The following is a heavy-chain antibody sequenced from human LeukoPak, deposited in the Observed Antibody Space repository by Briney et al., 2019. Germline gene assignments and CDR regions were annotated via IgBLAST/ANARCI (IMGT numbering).Heavy chain of an antibody. Sequence: SETLSLTCAVYGGSFSGYYWSWIRQPPGKGLEWIGEINHSGSTNYNPSLKSRVTISVDTSKNQFSLKLSSVTAADTAVYYCARRRVHYDFWSGYFAFDIWGQGTMVTVSS. CDR1: GGSFSGYY. V-gene: IGHV4-34*01. CDR2: INHSGST. J-gene: IGHJ3*02. CDR3: ARRRVHYDFWSGYFAFDI. D-gene: IGHD3-3*01.